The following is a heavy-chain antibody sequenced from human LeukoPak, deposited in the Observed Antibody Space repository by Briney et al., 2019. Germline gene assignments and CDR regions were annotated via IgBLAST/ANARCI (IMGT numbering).Heavy chain of an antibody. CDR2: HSSSGST. CDR1: GASIRSGNYH. CDR3: SRTSSRRFDY. V-gene: IGHV4-39*01. Sequence: SETLSLTCAVSGASIRSGNYHWGWVRQPPGKGLEWIGSHSSSGSTFYGASLKSRVTIFADTSENQIFLNLRSVTAADTAIYYCSRTSSRRFDYWGQGKLVTVSS. J-gene: IGHJ4*02.